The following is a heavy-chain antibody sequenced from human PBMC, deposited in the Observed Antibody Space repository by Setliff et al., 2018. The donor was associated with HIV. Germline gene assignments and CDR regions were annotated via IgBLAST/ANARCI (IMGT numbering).Heavy chain of an antibody. J-gene: IGHJ1*01. D-gene: IGHD3-22*01. CDR2: IYYNGIT. V-gene: IGHV4-59*11. CDR1: GGSISSHY. CDR3: ARAGYYGSTSYWEYFQH. Sequence: SETLSLTCTVSGGSISSHYWSWIRQPTGKGLEWIGSIYYNGITNYNPSLKSRVTVSVDTSKNQFSLKLSSVTAADTAVYYCARAGYYGSTSYWEYFQHWGQGTLVTVSS.